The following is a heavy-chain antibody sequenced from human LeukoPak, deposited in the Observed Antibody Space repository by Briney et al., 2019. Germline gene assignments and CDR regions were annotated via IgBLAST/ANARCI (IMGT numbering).Heavy chain of an antibody. V-gene: IGHV3-23*01. CDR1: GFTFSSYS. Sequence: PGGSLRLSCAAPGFTFSSYSMNWVRQAPGKGLEWISGISGSGQTTWYADSVKGRFTISRDNSKDTVYLQMSSLRAGDTALYYCAKGKDAMAVWGRGTKVIVSS. J-gene: IGHJ6*02. CDR2: ISGSGQTT. D-gene: IGHD4-23*01. CDR3: AKGKDAMAV.